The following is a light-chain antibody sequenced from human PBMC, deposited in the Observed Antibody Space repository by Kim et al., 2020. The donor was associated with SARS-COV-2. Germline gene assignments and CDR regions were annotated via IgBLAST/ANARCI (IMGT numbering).Light chain of an antibody. CDR2: SND. J-gene: IGLJ3*02. Sequence: GQSVTVSFSGSRSNIGSKVVNWYQQLPGTAPNLLIYSNDYRPSGVPARFSGSKSGTSASLAISGLQSEDEADYYCVAWDDSLNGSVFGGGTKVTVL. CDR3: VAWDDSLNGSV. CDR1: RSNIGSKV. V-gene: IGLV1-44*01.